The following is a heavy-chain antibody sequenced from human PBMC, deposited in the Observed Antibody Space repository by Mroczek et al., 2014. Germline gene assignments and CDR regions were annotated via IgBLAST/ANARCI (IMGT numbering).Heavy chain of an antibody. Sequence: QVQLVQSGAEVKKPGSSVKVSCKASGGTFSSYAISWVRQAPGQGLEWMGGIIPIFGTANYAQKFQGRVTITADESTSTAYMELSSLRSEDTAVYYCATDPDSSSWYKFGAFDIWGQGTMVTVSS. J-gene: IGHJ3*02. D-gene: IGHD6-13*01. V-gene: IGHV1-69*12. CDR3: ATDPDSSSWYKFGAFDI. CDR2: IIPIFGTA. CDR1: GGTFSSYA.